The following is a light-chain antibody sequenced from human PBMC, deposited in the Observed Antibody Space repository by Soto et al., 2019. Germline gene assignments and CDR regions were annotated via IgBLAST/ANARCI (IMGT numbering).Light chain of an antibody. CDR1: QSVSKY. CDR2: DAS. Sequence: EIVLTQSPATLSLSPGERATLSCRASQSVSKYLAWYQQKPGQAPRLLIHDASNRATGIPARFSGSGSGTAFTLTISSLEPEDFGVYYCQQRSNWPQIAFGEGTKVEIK. J-gene: IGKJ4*01. CDR3: QQRSNWPQIA. V-gene: IGKV3-11*01.